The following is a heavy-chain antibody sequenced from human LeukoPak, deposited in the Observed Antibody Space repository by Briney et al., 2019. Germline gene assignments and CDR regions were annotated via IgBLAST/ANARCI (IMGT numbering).Heavy chain of an antibody. D-gene: IGHD3-3*01. V-gene: IGHV1-69*01. J-gene: IGHJ6*02. Sequence: SVKVSCKASGGTFSSYAISWVRQAPGQGLEWMGGIIPIFGTANYAQKFQGRVTITADESTSTAYMELSSLRSEDTAVYYCARGERITIFGVVTQAYYYYGMDAWGQGTTVTVSS. CDR1: GGTFSSYA. CDR3: ARGERITIFGVVTQAYYYYGMDA. CDR2: IIPIFGTA.